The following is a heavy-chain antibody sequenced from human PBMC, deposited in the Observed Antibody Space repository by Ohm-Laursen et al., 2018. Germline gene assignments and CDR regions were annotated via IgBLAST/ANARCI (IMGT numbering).Heavy chain of an antibody. CDR2: ISSSSSYI. CDR1: GFTFNSYA. D-gene: IGHD3-10*01. CDR3: AKATYYYGSGSYVYFDY. V-gene: IGHV3-21*04. Sequence: GSLRLSCTASGFTFNSYAMTWVRQAPGKGLVWVSSISSSSSYIYYADSVKGRFTISRDNAKNTVYLQMNSLRAEDTALYYCAKATYYYGSGSYVYFDYWGQGTLVTVSS. J-gene: IGHJ4*02.